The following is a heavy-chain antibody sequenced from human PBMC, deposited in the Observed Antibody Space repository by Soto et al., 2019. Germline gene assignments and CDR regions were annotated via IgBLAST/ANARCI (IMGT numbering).Heavy chain of an antibody. CDR3: AVFRSSWFGDVRLDS. D-gene: IGHD6-13*01. J-gene: IGHJ4*02. Sequence: GESLKISCKASGFNFGGSWIGWVRQMPGKGLEWMGIIYPGDSDTRYSPSFQGQVTISADKSISTVYLQWRSLKPSDTAIYYCAVFRSSWFGDVRLDSWGPGTLVTVSS. V-gene: IGHV5-51*01. CDR1: GFNFGGSW. CDR2: IYPGDSDT.